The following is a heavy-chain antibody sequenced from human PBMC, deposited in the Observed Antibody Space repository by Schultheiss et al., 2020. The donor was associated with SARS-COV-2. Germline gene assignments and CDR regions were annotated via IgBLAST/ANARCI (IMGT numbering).Heavy chain of an antibody. CDR3: GRDQLWFGSGDYGMDV. D-gene: IGHD3-10*01. CDR2: INHSGST. CDR1: GGSFSGYY. V-gene: IGHV4-34*09. Sequence: SETLSLTCAVYGGSFSGYYWSWIRQPPGKGLEWIGEINHSGSTYYNPSLKSRLTISVDTSKNQFSLKLRSVTAADTAVYYCGRDQLWFGSGDYGMDVWGQGTTVTVSS. J-gene: IGHJ6*02.